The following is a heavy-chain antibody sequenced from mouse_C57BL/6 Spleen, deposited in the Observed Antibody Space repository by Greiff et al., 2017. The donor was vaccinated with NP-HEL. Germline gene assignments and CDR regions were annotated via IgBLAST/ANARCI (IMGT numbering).Heavy chain of an antibody. CDR3: ARRAIYYDYDGDAMDY. V-gene: IGHV5-17*01. CDR2: ISSGSSTI. D-gene: IGHD2-4*01. J-gene: IGHJ4*01. CDR1: GFTFSDYG. Sequence: EVKLVESGGGLVKPGGSLKLSCAASGFTFSDYGMHWVRQAPEKGLEWVAYISSGSSTIYYADTVKGRFTISRDNAKNTLFLQMTSLRSEDTAMYYCARRAIYYDYDGDAMDYWGQGTSVTVSS.